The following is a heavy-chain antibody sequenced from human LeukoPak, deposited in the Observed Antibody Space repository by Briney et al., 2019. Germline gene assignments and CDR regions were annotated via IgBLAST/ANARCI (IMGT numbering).Heavy chain of an antibody. D-gene: IGHD3-10*01. J-gene: IGHJ4*02. CDR1: GFTLSDFW. CDR3: ALNPDYYGSGSFDY. V-gene: IGHV3-7*01. Sequence: GGSLRLSCAASGFTLSDFWMSWVCQAPGKGLEWVANIDQDGSDKNYVGSVKGRFTISRDDAKNSLYLQMNSLRVEDTAVYYCALNPDYYGSGSFDYWGQGTLVTVSS. CDR2: IDQDGSDK.